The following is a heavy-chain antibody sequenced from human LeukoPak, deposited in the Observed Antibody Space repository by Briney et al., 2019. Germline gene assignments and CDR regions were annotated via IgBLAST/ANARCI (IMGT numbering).Heavy chain of an antibody. V-gene: IGHV1-18*01. CDR3: ARSGESEYGDYGGYYFDY. Sequence: ASVKVSCKASGYTFTSYGISWVRQAPGQGLEWTGWISAYNGNTNYAQKLQGRVTMTTDTSMSTAYMELRSLRSDDTAVYYCARSGESEYGDYGGYYFDYWGQGTLVTVSS. CDR1: GYTFTSYG. J-gene: IGHJ4*02. D-gene: IGHD4-17*01. CDR2: ISAYNGNT.